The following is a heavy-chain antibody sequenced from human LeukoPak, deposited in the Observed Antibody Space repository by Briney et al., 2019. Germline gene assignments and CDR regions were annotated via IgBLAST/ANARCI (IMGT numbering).Heavy chain of an antibody. V-gene: IGHV3-21*01. CDR3: ARDTFPHLAGHDY. J-gene: IGHJ4*02. Sequence: PGGSLRLSCAASGFTFSSYSMNWVRQAPGKGLEWDSSISSSSSYIYYADSVKGRFTISRDNAKNSLYLQMNSLRAEDTAVYYCARDTFPHLAGHDYWGQGTLVTVSS. D-gene: IGHD6-19*01. CDR1: GFTFSSYS. CDR2: ISSSSSYI.